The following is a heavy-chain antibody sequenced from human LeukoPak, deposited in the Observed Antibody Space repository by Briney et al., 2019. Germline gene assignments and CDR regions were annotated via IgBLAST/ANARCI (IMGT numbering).Heavy chain of an antibody. CDR3: VRDGGDGYNRIDY. D-gene: IGHD5-24*01. V-gene: IGHV3-30*04. Sequence: GRSLRLSCAASGFTFSNFGMHWVRQTPGKGLESLAVISSNTIETYYASSVKGRFTISRDNSKNTLYLQMNGLRGEDTAVYYCVRDGGDGYNRIDYWGQGTLVTVSS. CDR1: GFTFSNFG. J-gene: IGHJ4*02. CDR2: ISSNTIET.